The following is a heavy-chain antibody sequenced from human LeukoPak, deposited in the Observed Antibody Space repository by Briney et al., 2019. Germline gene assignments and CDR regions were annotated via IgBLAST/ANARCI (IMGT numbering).Heavy chain of an antibody. J-gene: IGHJ4*02. V-gene: IGHV3-23*01. Sequence: GGSLRLSCAASGFTFSSYAMSWVRQAPGNGLEWVSAISGSGGSTYYADSVKGRFTISRDNSKNTLYLQMNSLRAEDTAVYYCAKDRHSGSSPFDYWGQGTLVTVSS. D-gene: IGHD1-26*01. CDR3: AKDRHSGSSPFDY. CDR1: GFTFSSYA. CDR2: ISGSGGST.